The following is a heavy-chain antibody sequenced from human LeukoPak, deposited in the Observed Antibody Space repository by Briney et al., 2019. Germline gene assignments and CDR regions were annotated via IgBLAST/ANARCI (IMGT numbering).Heavy chain of an antibody. V-gene: IGHV3-48*02. J-gene: IGHJ4*02. CDR1: GFTFSTNT. Sequence: QSGGSLRLSCAASGFTFSTNTMNWVRQAPGKGLEWISYISSSSGTIYYADSVKGRFTISRDNAKNSLYLQMNSLRDEDTAVYYCAREAVYYDSSGYYHGYFDSWGQGTLVIVSS. CDR3: AREAVYYDSSGYYHGYFDS. CDR2: ISSSSGTI. D-gene: IGHD3-22*01.